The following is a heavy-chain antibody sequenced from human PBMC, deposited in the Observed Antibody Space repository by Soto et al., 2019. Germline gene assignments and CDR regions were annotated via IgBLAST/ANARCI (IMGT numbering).Heavy chain of an antibody. D-gene: IGHD3-22*01. V-gene: IGHV3-30-3*01. CDR2: ISYDGSNK. Sequence: GGSLRLSCAASGFTFSSYAMHWVRQAPGKGLEWVAVISYDGSNKYYADSVKGRFTISRDNSKNTLYLQMNSPRAEDTAVYYCARGDSSGYYVPAYYYYYYGMDVWGQGTTVTVSS. J-gene: IGHJ6*02. CDR3: ARGDSSGYYVPAYYYYYYGMDV. CDR1: GFTFSSYA.